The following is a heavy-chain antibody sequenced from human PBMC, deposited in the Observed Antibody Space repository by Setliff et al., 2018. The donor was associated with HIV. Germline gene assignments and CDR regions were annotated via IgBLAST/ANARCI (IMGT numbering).Heavy chain of an antibody. J-gene: IGHJ5*02. CDR3: ASTATTWGRHSWFDP. CDR2: FRPTGNAYYANP. CDR1: GGSISSHF. D-gene: IGHD4-4*01. V-gene: IGHV4-4*07. Sequence: SETLSLTCTVSGGSISSHFWNWIRQPAGKGLEWIGRFRPTGNAYYANPYYNPSLKSRVTMSVDTSKSQFSLKLNSVTAADTALYYCASTATTWGRHSWFDPWGQGTLVTVSS.